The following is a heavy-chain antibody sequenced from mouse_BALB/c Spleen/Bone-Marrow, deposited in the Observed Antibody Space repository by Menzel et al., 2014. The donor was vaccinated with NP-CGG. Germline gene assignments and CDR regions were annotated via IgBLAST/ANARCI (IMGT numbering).Heavy chain of an antibody. V-gene: IGHV1-9*01. Sequence: VKLQESGAELMKPGASVKISCKATGYTFSSYWIEWVKQRPGHGLEWIGEILPGSGTTNYNEKFKGKATSTADTSSNTTYMQLSSLTSEDSAVYYCARGTYRYYFDYWGQGTTLTGSS. CDR1: GYTFSSYW. J-gene: IGHJ2*01. CDR3: ARGTYRYYFDY. CDR2: ILPGSGTT. D-gene: IGHD2-14*01.